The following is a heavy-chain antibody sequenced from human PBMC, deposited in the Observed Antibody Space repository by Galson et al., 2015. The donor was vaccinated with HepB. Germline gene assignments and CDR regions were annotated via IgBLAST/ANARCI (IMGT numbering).Heavy chain of an antibody. CDR3: ARDYYDSSGYYVNDAFDI. D-gene: IGHD3-22*01. CDR2: IYYSGST. Sequence: LSLTCTVSGGSISSYYWSWIRQPPGKGLEWIGYIYYSGSTNYNPSLKSRVTISVDTSKNQFSLKLSSVTAADTAVYYCARDYYDSSGYYVNDAFDIWGQGTMVTVSS. V-gene: IGHV4-59*01. J-gene: IGHJ3*02. CDR1: GGSISSYY.